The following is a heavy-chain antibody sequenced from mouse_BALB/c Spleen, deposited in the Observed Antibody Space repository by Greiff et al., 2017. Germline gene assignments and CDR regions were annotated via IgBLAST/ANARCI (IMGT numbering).Heavy chain of an antibody. V-gene: IGHV5-15*02. J-gene: IGHJ4*01. CDR2: ISNLAYSI. D-gene: IGHD1-2*01. CDR3: ATTAYYAMDY. Sequence: EVQLQQSGGGLVQPGGSRKLSCAASGFTFSDYGMAWVRQAPGKGPEWVAFISNLAYSIYYADTVTGRFTISRENAKNTLYLEMSSLRSEDTAMYYCATTAYYAMDYWGQGTSVTVSS. CDR1: GFTFSDYG.